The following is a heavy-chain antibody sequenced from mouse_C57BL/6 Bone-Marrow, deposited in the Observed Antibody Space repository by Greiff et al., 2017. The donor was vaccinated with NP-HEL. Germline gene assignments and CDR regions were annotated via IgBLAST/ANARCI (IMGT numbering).Heavy chain of an antibody. V-gene: IGHV1-80*01. Sequence: VQLQQSGAELVKPGASVKISCKASGYAFSSYWMNWVKQRPGKGLEWIGQIYPGAGDTNYNGKFKGKATLTADKSSSTAYMQLSSLTSEDSAVYFCARSIYYYPFAYWGQGTLVTVSA. J-gene: IGHJ3*01. D-gene: IGHD1-1*01. CDR2: IYPGAGDT. CDR3: ARSIYYYPFAY. CDR1: GYAFSSYW.